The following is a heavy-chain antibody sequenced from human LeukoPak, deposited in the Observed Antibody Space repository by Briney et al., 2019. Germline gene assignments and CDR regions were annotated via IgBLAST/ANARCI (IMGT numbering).Heavy chain of an antibody. CDR1: GFTFSSYG. CDR3: ARSLTDYYDAFDI. Sequence: GGSLRLSCAASGFTFSSYGMHWVRQAPGKGLEWVAFIRYDGSNKYYADSVKGRFTISRDNSKNTLYLQMNSLRAEDTAVYYCARSLTDYYDAFDIWGQGTMATVSS. V-gene: IGHV3-30*02. CDR2: IRYDGSNK. D-gene: IGHD3-16*02. J-gene: IGHJ3*02.